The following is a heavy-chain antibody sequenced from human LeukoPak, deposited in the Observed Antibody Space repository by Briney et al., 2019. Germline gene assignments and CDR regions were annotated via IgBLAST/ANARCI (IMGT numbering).Heavy chain of an antibody. J-gene: IGHJ6*02. Sequence: SETLSLTCTVSDGSISSYYWSWIRQPPGKGLEWIGYIYYSGSTNYNPSIKSRVTISVDTSKNQFSLKLSSVTAADTAVYYCARWGIVGATLSDYYYGMDVWGQGTTVTVSS. D-gene: IGHD1-26*01. CDR3: ARWGIVGATLSDYYYGMDV. CDR1: DGSISSYY. V-gene: IGHV4-59*01. CDR2: IYYSGST.